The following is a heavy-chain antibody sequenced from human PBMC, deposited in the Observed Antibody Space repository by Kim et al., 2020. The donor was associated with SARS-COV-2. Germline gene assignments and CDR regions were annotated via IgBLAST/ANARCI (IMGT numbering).Heavy chain of an antibody. Sequence: SETLSLTCAVSGGSISSSNWWSWVRQPPGKGLEWIGEIYHSGSTNYNPSLKSRVTISVDKSKNQFSLKLSSVTAADTAVYYCASFPERHYIVVVPAAMDAFDIWGQGTMVTVSS. D-gene: IGHD2-2*01. J-gene: IGHJ3*02. V-gene: IGHV4-4*02. CDR1: GGSISSSNW. CDR2: IYHSGST. CDR3: ASFPERHYIVVVPAAMDAFDI.